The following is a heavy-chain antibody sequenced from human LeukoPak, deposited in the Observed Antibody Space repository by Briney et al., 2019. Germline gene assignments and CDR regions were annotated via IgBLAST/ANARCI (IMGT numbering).Heavy chain of an antibody. CDR1: GFTFSTYA. Sequence: GGSPRLSCTASGFTFSTYAMNWFRHTPGKGLEWVSVIVGNGGGINYAESVRGRFTISRDNSKNTLYLQMSSLRLEDTAMYYCAKDRVPDSLYSIDYWGQGALVTVSP. J-gene: IGHJ4*02. V-gene: IGHV3-23*01. D-gene: IGHD5/OR15-5a*01. CDR3: AKDRVPDSLYSIDY. CDR2: IVGNGGGI.